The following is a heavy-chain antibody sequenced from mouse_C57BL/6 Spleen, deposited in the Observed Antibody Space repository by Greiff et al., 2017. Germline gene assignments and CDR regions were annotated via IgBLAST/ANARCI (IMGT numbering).Heavy chain of an antibody. CDR3: ARESTVVARDYFDY. V-gene: IGHV5-4*01. CDR2: ISDGGSYT. J-gene: IGHJ2*01. D-gene: IGHD1-1*01. CDR1: GFTFSSYA. Sequence: EVQVVESGGGLVKPGGSLKLSCAASGFTFSSYAMSWVRQTPEKRLEWVATISDGGSYTYYPDNVKGRFTISRDNAKNNLYLQMSHLKSEDTAMYYCARESTVVARDYFDYWGQGTTLTVSS.